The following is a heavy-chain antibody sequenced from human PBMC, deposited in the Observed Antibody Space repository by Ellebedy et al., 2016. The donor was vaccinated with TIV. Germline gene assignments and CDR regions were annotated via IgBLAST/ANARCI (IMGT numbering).Heavy chain of an antibody. Sequence: GESLKISCKGSGYSFTSYWIGWVRQMPGKGLEWMGIIYPGDSDTRYSPSFQGQVTISADKSISTAFLQWSSLKASDTAMYYCARSEVRWSIRCGMDVWGQGTTVTVSS. J-gene: IGHJ6*02. D-gene: IGHD2-8*02. CDR3: ARSEVRWSIRCGMDV. V-gene: IGHV5-51*01. CDR2: IYPGDSDT. CDR1: GYSFTSYW.